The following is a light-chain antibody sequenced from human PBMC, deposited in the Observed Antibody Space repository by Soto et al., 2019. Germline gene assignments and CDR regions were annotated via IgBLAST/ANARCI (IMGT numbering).Light chain of an antibody. CDR2: GAS. CDR3: QHYTNWPLT. Sequence: EIIMTQSPATLSVSPGERATLSCRASHSVSSRLAWYQQKPGQAPRLLIYGASTSATGLPARFSGSGSGTDFTLTISSLQSEDFAVYYCQHYTNWPLTFGGGTKVEI. CDR1: HSVSSR. V-gene: IGKV3-15*01. J-gene: IGKJ4*01.